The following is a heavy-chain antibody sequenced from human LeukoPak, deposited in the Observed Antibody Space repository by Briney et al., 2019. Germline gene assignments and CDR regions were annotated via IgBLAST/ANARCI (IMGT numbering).Heavy chain of an antibody. J-gene: IGHJ4*02. CDR2: IVGIGGGT. CDR3: ARVNDFAATTFYFDY. CDR1: GFTVSKYA. D-gene: IGHD1-26*01. Sequence: GGSLRLSWAAAGFTVSKYAMGWVRQGPGRGGEWGSGIVGIGGGTFYALSVKGHFTISTDNSKNTLYLQISILRAENTAVYYCARVNDFAATTFYFDYWGQGTLVTVSS. V-gene: IGHV3-23*01.